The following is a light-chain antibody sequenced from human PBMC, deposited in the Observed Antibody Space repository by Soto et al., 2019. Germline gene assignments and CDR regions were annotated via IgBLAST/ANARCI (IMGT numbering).Light chain of an antibody. V-gene: IGKV1-9*01. CDR2: AAS. J-gene: IGKJ5*01. Sequence: IQLTQAPSSRSASVGDRVTITCRASQGISSYLAWYQQRPGKAPKLLIYAASTLQSGVPSRFSGSGSGTDFTLTIGSLQPEDSATYYCQQISTYPATFGRGTRLEIK. CDR1: QGISSY. CDR3: QQISTYPAT.